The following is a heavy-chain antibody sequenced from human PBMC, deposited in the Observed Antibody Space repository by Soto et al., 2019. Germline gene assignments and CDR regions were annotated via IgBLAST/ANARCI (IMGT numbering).Heavy chain of an antibody. CDR3: AKDLDPRVPDAANGDYGMDV. V-gene: IGHV3-30*18. D-gene: IGHD2-2*01. CDR1: GFTFSSYG. CDR2: ISYDGSNK. Sequence: QVQLVESGGGVVQPGRSLRLSCAASGFTFSSYGMHWVRQAPGKGLEWVAVISYDGSNKYYADSVKGRFTISRDNSKNTLYLKMNSLRAEDTAVYYCAKDLDPRVPDAANGDYGMDVWGQGTTVTVSS. J-gene: IGHJ6*02.